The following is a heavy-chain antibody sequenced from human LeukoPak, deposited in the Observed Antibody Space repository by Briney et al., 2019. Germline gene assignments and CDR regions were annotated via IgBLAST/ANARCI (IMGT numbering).Heavy chain of an antibody. V-gene: IGHV3-30*02. CDR2: IWSDGNNR. D-gene: IGHD2-8*02. CDR1: GVTFINYG. J-gene: IGHJ6*03. Sequence: GGSLRLSCATSGVTFINYGMHWFRQATGKGLEWWTFIWSDGNNRFYADSAKGRFTISRDNSKEMLYLQVDTLRAEDTALYYCAKDPGASVSGFYMDVWGKGTTVIVSS. CDR3: AKDPGASVSGFYMDV.